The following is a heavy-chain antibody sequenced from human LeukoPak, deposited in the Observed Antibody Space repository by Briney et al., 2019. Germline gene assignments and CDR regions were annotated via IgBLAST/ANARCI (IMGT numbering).Heavy chain of an antibody. CDR3: ASARSSSSWYQAAFDY. CDR2: INPSGGST. D-gene: IGHD6-13*01. Sequence: ASVKVSCKASGYTFTSYYMHWVRQAPGQGLEWMGIINPSGGSTSYAQKFQGRVTMTRDMSTSTVYMELSSLRSEDTAVYYCASARSSSSWYQAAFDYWGHGTLVTVSS. V-gene: IGHV1-46*01. CDR1: GYTFTSYY. J-gene: IGHJ4*01.